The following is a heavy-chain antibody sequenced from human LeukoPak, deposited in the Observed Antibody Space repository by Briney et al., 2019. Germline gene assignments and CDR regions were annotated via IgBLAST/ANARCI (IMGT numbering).Heavy chain of an antibody. CDR1: EFTFTTYG. V-gene: IGHV3-33*01. CDR3: ARGNSGSWNYKRGFDY. Sequence: PGRSLTLSCAASEFTFTTYGMHWVRQAPGKGLEWVAFIYYDGSNIYYADYVKGRFTISRDISKNTLYLQMDSLRAEDTAVYYCARGNSGSWNYKRGFDYWGQGTLVTVSS. D-gene: IGHD1-26*01. J-gene: IGHJ4*02. CDR2: IYYDGSNI.